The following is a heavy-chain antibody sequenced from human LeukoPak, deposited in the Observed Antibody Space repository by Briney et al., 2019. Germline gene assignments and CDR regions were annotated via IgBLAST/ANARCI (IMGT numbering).Heavy chain of an antibody. J-gene: IGHJ4*02. Sequence: PSETLSLTCTVSGGPISSYYWSWIPQPPGKGLEWIGYIYYSGSTNYNPSLKSRVTMSVDTSKNQFSLKLSSVTAADTAVYYCARDSNNWNDGSIDYWGQGTLVTVSS. CDR1: GGPISSYY. D-gene: IGHD1-1*01. V-gene: IGHV4-59*12. CDR2: IYYSGST. CDR3: ARDSNNWNDGSIDY.